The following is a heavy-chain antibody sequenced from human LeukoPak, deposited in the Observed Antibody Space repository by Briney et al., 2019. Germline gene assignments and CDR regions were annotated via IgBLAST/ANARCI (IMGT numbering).Heavy chain of an antibody. CDR1: GFTFGDYA. D-gene: IGHD3-16*02. CDR3: TRDPYYVWGSYRSDY. V-gene: IGHV3-49*04. J-gene: IGHJ4*02. CDR2: IRSKAYGGTT. Sequence: PGGSLRLSCTASGFTFGDYAMSWVRQAPGKGLEWVGFIRSKAYGGTTEYAASVKGRFTISRDDSKSIAYLQMNSLKTEDTAVYYCTRDPYYVWGSYRSDYWGQGTLVTASS.